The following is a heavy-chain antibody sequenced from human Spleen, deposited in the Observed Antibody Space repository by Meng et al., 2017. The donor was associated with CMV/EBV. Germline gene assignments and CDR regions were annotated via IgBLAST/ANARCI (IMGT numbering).Heavy chain of an antibody. CDR1: GGSFSGYY. V-gene: IGHV4-34*01. D-gene: IGHD6-6*01. CDR2: INHSGST. J-gene: IGHJ4*02. CDR3: ARAIAARRDY. Sequence: LSLICAVYGGSFSGYYWSWIRQPPGKGLEWIGEINHSGSTNYNPSLKGRVTISVDTSKNQFSLKLSSVTAADTAVYYCARAIAARRDYWGQGTLVTVSS.